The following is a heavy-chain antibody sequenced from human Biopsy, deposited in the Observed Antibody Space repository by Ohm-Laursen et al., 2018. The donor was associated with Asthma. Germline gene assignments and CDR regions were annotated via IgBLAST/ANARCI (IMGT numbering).Heavy chain of an antibody. CDR3: AKDAHDYVSLIVSPQKNGIES. D-gene: IGHD4-17*01. J-gene: IGHJ4*02. Sequence: SLRLSCAASKFSFSNFGMHWVRQAPGKGLEWVAFISYDGSKKFITDSMKGRLSISRDNSKNALFLQMGRLRPDDTALYYCAKDAHDYVSLIVSPQKNGIESWGQGTLVTVSS. CDR1: KFSFSNFG. CDR2: ISYDGSKK. V-gene: IGHV3-30*18.